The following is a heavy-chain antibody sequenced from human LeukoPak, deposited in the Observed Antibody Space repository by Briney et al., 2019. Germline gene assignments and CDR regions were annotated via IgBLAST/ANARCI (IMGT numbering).Heavy chain of an antibody. J-gene: IGHJ4*02. V-gene: IGHV1-2*02. CDR3: ARDLAVATL. D-gene: IGHD6-19*01. CDR2: INPNSGGT. Sequence: ASVKVSFKASGYTFTGYYMHWVRQAPGQGLEWMGWINPNSGGTNYAQKFQGRVTMTRDTSISTTFMELRRLTSDDTAVYYCARDLAVATLWGQGTLVAVSS. CDR1: GYTFTGYY.